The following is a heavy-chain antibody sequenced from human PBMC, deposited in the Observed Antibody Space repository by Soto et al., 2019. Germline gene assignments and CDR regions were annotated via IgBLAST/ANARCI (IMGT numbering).Heavy chain of an antibody. J-gene: IGHJ5*02. Sequence: QVQLVQSGAEVKKPRSSVKVSCKASGGTFSSYTISWVRQAPGQGLEWMGRIIPILGIANYAQKFQGRVTITADKSTSTAYMELSSLRSEDTAVYYCARTLERGWFDPWGQGTLVTVSS. CDR2: IIPILGIA. V-gene: IGHV1-69*02. CDR3: ARTLERGWFDP. D-gene: IGHD1-1*01. CDR1: GGTFSSYT.